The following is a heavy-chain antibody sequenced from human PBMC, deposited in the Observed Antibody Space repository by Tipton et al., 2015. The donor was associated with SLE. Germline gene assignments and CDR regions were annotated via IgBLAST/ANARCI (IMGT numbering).Heavy chain of an antibody. J-gene: IGHJ6*03. Sequence: QSGPEVKKPGASVKVSCKASGYTFTSYGISWVRQAPGQGLEWMGWISAYNGNTNYAQKLQGRVTMTTDTSTSTAYMELRSLRSDDTAVYYCARARPDTAMVHCCYYMDVWGKGTTATVSS. V-gene: IGHV1-18*01. CDR2: ISAYNGNT. D-gene: IGHD5-18*01. CDR3: ARARPDTAMVHCCYYMDV. CDR1: GYTFTSYG.